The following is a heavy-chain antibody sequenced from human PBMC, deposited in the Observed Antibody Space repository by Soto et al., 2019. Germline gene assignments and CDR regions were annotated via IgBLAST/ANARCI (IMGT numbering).Heavy chain of an antibody. CDR3: ARRGYGSRWPNVYMDV. V-gene: IGHV3-64*01. Sequence: HPGGSLRLSCAAPGFTFSNYEMHWVRQAPGKGLEYVSGISNNGAHTDYAKSVKGRFTISRDNSENTLYLQMGSLRAEDMALYYCARRGYGSRWPNVYMDVWGKGTTVTVS. J-gene: IGHJ6*03. CDR2: ISNNGAHT. CDR1: GFTFSNYE. D-gene: IGHD6-13*01.